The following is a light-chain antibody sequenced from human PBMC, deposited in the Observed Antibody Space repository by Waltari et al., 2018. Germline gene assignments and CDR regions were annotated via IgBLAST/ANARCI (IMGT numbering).Light chain of an antibody. CDR3: QTGGFGIWV. CDR1: SGHSNYA. CDR2: VNSDGSH. Sequence: QLLLTQSPSASASLGASVKLTFTLSSGHSNYAIAWHQQQPDKGPRYLRKVNSDGSHIKGDGIPDRFSGSSSGAERYLTISSLQSEDEADYYCQTGGFGIWVFGGGTKLTVL. V-gene: IGLV4-69*01. J-gene: IGLJ3*02.